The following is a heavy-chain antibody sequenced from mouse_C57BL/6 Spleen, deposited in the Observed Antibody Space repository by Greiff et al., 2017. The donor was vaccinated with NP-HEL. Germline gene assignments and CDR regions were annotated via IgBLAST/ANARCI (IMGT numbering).Heavy chain of an antibody. Sequence: VQLQQPGAELVKPGASVKLSCKASGYTFTSYWMHWVKQRPGQGLEWIGMIHPNSGSTNYNEKFKSKATLTVDKSSSTAYMQLSSLTSEDSAVYYCARGEEGPYYYAMDYWGQGTSVTVSS. J-gene: IGHJ4*01. CDR1: GYTFTSYW. V-gene: IGHV1-64*01. CDR3: ARGEEGPYYYAMDY. D-gene: IGHD3-3*01. CDR2: IHPNSGST.